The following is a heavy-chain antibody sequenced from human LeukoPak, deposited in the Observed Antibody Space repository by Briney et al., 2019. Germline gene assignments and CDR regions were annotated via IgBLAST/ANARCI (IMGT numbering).Heavy chain of an antibody. Sequence: GESLKISCKGSGYSFTSYWIGWVRQMPGKGLEWMGIIYPGDSDTTHSPSFQGQVTISADKSISTAYLQWSSLKASDTATYYCARHDCGGGSCYGWFDPWGQGTLVTVSS. V-gene: IGHV5-51*01. CDR1: GYSFTSYW. CDR3: ARHDCGGGSCYGWFDP. D-gene: IGHD2-15*01. J-gene: IGHJ5*02. CDR2: IYPGDSDT.